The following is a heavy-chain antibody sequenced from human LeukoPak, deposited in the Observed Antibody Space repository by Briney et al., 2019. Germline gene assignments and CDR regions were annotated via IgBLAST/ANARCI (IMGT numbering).Heavy chain of an antibody. D-gene: IGHD2-2*01. V-gene: IGHV3-7*01. CDR3: AREDIVVVPAANIDY. CDR1: GFTFSSYS. CDR2: IKQDGSEK. J-gene: IGHJ4*02. Sequence: GGSLRLSCAASGFTFSSYSMNWVRQAPGKGLEWVANIKQDGSEKYYVDSVKGRFTISRDNAKNSLYLQMNSLRAEDTAVYYCAREDIVVVPAANIDYWGQGTLVTVSS.